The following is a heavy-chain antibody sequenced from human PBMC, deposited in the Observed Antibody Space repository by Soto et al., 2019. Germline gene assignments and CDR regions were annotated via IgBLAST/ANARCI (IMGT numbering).Heavy chain of an antibody. CDR1: GFTFSSYA. D-gene: IGHD3-10*01. CDR3: AEDSSGGSGSYVYDY. V-gene: IGHV3-23*01. CDR2: ISGSGGST. J-gene: IGHJ4*02. Sequence: PGGSLRLSCAASGFTFSSYAMSWVRQAPGKGLEWVSAISGSGGSTYYADSVKGRFTISRDNSKNTLYLQMNSLRAEDTAVYYCAEDSSGGSGSYVYDYWGQGTLVTVSS.